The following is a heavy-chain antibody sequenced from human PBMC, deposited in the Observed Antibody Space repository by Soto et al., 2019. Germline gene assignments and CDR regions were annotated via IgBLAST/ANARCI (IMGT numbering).Heavy chain of an antibody. CDR1: GGTFSSYA. Sequence: SVKVSCKASGGTFSSYAISWVRQAPGQGLEWMGGIIPIFGTANYAQKFQGRVTITADESTSTAYMELSSLRSEDTAVYYCTRHAVATPRYYYDGMDVWGQGTTVTVSS. D-gene: IGHD5-12*01. V-gene: IGHV1-69*13. CDR2: IIPIFGTA. CDR3: TRHAVATPRYYYDGMDV. J-gene: IGHJ6*02.